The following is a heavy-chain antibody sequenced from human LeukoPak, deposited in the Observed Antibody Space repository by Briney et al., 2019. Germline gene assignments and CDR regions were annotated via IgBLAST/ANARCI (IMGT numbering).Heavy chain of an antibody. V-gene: IGHV4-59*01. J-gene: IGHJ6*02. D-gene: IGHD5-24*01. CDR1: GGSISSYY. CDR2: IYYSGST. CDR3: AREITSYYYYGMDV. Sequence: SETLSLTCTVSGGSISSYYWSWIRQPPGKGLEWIGYIYYSGSTNYNPSLKSRVTISVDTSKNQFSLKLSSVTAADTAVYYCAREITSYYYYGMDVWGQGTTVTVSS.